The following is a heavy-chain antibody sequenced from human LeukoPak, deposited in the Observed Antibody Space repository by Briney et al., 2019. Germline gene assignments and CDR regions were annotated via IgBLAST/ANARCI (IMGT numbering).Heavy chain of an antibody. CDR1: GYTFTSYG. CDR3: ARSSEWDTTRNNWFDP. CDR2: ISTDIGIA. V-gene: IGHV1-18*01. Sequence: ASVKVSCKASGYTFTSYGISWVRQAPGQGLEGMGWISTDIGIAVYAQRLQGRVTMTTDRSTSTAYMELRSLRYDDTAVYYCARSSEWDTTRNNWFDPWGQGTLVTVSS. J-gene: IGHJ5*02. D-gene: IGHD5-18*01.